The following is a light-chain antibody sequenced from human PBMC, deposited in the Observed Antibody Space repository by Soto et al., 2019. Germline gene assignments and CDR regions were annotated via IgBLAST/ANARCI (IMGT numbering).Light chain of an antibody. Sequence: QSVLTQPASVSGSPGQSITISCTGTSSDFGGYNYVSWYQQHPGKAPKLMIYEVSNRPSGVSNRFSGSKSGNTASLTISGLQAEDEADYYCSSYAGSDVFVFGTGTKVTVL. CDR2: EVS. V-gene: IGLV2-14*03. J-gene: IGLJ1*01. CDR1: SSDFGGYNY. CDR3: SSYAGSDVFV.